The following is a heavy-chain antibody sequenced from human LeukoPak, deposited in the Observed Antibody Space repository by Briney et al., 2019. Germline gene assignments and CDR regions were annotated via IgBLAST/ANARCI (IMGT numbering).Heavy chain of an antibody. CDR2: ISSSSSYI. CDR1: GFTFSSYS. V-gene: IGHV3-21*04. Sequence: PGGSLRLSCAASGFTFSSYSMNWVRQAPGKGLEWVSSISSSSSYIYYADSVKGRFTISRDNAKNSLYLQMNSLRAEDTALYYCANGDYYDSSGYYYLNYWGQGTLVTVSS. D-gene: IGHD3-22*01. CDR3: ANGDYYDSSGYYYLNY. J-gene: IGHJ4*02.